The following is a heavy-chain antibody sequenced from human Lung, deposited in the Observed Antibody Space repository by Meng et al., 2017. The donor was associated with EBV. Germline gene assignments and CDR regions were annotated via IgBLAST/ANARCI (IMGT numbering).Heavy chain of an antibody. J-gene: IGHJ4*02. CDR3: ARFSSGYFFGY. D-gene: IGHD3-22*01. Sequence: QVQLVQSGAEVKKPGASVKVSCKASGYTFSNYAMNWVRQAPGQRLEWMGWINAGNGDTKYSQKFQGRVTITRDTSASTGYMELSSLRSEDTAVYYCARFSSGYFFGYWGQGTPVTVSS. CDR1: GYTFSNYA. V-gene: IGHV1-3*01. CDR2: INAGNGDT.